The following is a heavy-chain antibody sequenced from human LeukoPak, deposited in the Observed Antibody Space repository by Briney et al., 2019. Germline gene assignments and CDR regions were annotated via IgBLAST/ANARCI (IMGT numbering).Heavy chain of an antibody. Sequence: PSETLSLTCAVSGYSISSGYYWGWIRQPPGKGLEWIGSIYYSGSTYYNPSLKSRVTISVDTSKNQFSLKLSSVTAADTAVYYCARKEKLGQRRFSLDYWGQGTLVTVSS. CDR3: ARKEKLGQRRFSLDY. CDR2: IYYSGST. V-gene: IGHV4-38-2*01. CDR1: GYSISSGYY. J-gene: IGHJ4*02. D-gene: IGHD7-27*01.